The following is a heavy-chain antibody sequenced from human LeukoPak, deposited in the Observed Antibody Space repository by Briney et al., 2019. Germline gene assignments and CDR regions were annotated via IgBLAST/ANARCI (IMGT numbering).Heavy chain of an antibody. Sequence: GGSLRLSCAASGFTFSSYWMHWVCQAPGKGLLWVSRINTDGSSTTYADSVKGRFTISRDNAKNTLYLQMNSLRAEDTAVYYCARDPVLDDYGGNSPYWGQGTLVTVSS. CDR1: GFTFSSYW. J-gene: IGHJ4*02. D-gene: IGHD4-23*01. CDR3: ARDPVLDDYGGNSPY. V-gene: IGHV3-74*01. CDR2: INTDGSST.